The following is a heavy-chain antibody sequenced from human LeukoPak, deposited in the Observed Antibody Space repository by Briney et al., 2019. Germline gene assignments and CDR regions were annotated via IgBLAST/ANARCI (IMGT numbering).Heavy chain of an antibody. CDR2: IYSSGNT. CDR1: GVSISSYY. Sequence: SETLSLTCTVSGVSISSYYWSWIRQPPGKGLEWIAFIYSSGNTDYNPSLKSRVTISLDTSRNQFSLNLSSVTAADTAVYYCVRRGGGGGGIWGQGIMVTVSS. D-gene: IGHD3-16*01. CDR3: VRRGGGGGGI. V-gene: IGHV4-59*01. J-gene: IGHJ3*02.